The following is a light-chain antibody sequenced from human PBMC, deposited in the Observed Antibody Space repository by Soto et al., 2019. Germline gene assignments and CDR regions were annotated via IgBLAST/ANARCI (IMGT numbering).Light chain of an antibody. CDR3: HQYATSPYS. V-gene: IGKV3-20*01. J-gene: IGKJ2*03. CDR1: QSFGSSRRY. Sequence: EIVLTQSPGTLSLSPGERVTLACRASQSFGSSRRYLAWYQQKPGQAPRLLIYGASSRPTGIPDRFRGSGSGTDFTLTITRLEPEDFAVYYCHQYATSPYSFGQGTRLEI. CDR2: GAS.